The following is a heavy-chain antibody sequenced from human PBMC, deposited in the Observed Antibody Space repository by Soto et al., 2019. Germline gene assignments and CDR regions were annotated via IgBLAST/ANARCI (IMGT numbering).Heavy chain of an antibody. J-gene: IGHJ6*02. CDR1: GGSFSGYY. Sequence: SETLSLTCAVYGGSFSGYYWSWIRQPPGKGLEWIGEINHSGSTNYNPSLKSRVTISVDTSKNQFSLKLSSVTAADTAVYYCARGKYGPGYYYYYGMDVWGQGTTVTVSS. D-gene: IGHD4-17*01. CDR2: INHSGST. CDR3: ARGKYGPGYYYYYGMDV. V-gene: IGHV4-34*01.